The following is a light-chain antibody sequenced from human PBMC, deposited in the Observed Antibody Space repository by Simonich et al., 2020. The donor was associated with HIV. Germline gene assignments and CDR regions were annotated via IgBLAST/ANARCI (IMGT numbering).Light chain of an antibody. CDR3: QSSDSSLSGSV. CDR1: SSNIGAGYD. J-gene: IGLJ3*02. CDR2: GNS. Sequence: QSVLTQPPSVSGAPGQRVTISCTGSSSNIGAGYDVHWYQQRPGTAPKLLIYGNSNRPSGVPDRFSGSKSGTSASLAITGLQADDEADYYCQSSDSSLSGSVFGGGTKLTVL. V-gene: IGLV1-40*01.